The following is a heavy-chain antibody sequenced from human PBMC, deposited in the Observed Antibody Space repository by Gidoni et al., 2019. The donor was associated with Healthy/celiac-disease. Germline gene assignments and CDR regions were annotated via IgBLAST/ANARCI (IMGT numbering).Heavy chain of an antibody. CDR1: GCTFSSYS. Sequence: EVQLVESGGGLVRPGRAPRLSRAASGCTFSSYSMNWVRQAPGKGLEWVSDISRCSSTIYYADSVKGRFTISRDNAKNSLYLQMNSRRDEDTAAYYCARGAVAGNYFAYWGQGTLVTVSS. D-gene: IGHD6-19*01. CDR2: ISRCSSTI. J-gene: IGHJ4*02. V-gene: IGHV3-48*02. CDR3: ARGAVAGNYFAY.